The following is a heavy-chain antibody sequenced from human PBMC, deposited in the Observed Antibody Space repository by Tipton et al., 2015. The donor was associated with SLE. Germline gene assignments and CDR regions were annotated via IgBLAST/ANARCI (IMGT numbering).Heavy chain of an antibody. Sequence: TLSLTCTVSGGSVSSGSYYWSWIRQPPGKGLEWIGSIYYSGSTYYNPSLKSRVTISVDTSKNQFSLKLSSVTAADTAVYYCASPGVVVVAATGDAFDIWGQGTMVTVSS. CDR1: GGSVSSGSYY. CDR2: IYYSGST. V-gene: IGHV4-39*01. D-gene: IGHD2-15*01. CDR3: ASPGVVVVAATGDAFDI. J-gene: IGHJ3*02.